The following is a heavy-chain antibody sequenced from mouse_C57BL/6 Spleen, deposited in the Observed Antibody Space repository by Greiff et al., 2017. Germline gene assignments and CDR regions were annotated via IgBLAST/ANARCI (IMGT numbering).Heavy chain of an antibody. CDR3: ARGFDGYPYYFDY. CDR1: GYSFTDYN. D-gene: IGHD2-3*01. V-gene: IGHV1-39*01. CDR2: INPNYGTT. J-gene: IGHJ2*01. Sequence: VHVKQSGPELVKPGASVKISCKASGYSFTDYNMNWVKQSNGKSLEWIGVINPNYGTTSYNQKFKGKATLTVDQSSSTAYMQLNSLTSEDSAVYYCARGFDGYPYYFDYWGQGTTLTVSS.